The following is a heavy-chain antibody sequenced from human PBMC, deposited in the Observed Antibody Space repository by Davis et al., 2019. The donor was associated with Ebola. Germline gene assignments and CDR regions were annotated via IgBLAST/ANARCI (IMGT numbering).Heavy chain of an antibody. V-gene: IGHV1-3*01. CDR2: INAGNGNT. J-gene: IGHJ6*02. CDR1: GYTFTSYA. CDR3: ARAEGGSYRSYGMDV. Sequence: AASVKVSCKASGYTFTSYAMHWVRQAPGQRLEWMGWINAGNGNTKYSQKFQGRVTITRDTSASTAYMELSSLRSEDTAVYYCARAEGGSYRSYGMDVWGQGTTVTVSS. D-gene: IGHD1-26*01.